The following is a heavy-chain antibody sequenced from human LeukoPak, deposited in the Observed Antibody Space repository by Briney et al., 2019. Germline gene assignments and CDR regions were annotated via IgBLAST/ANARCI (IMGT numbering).Heavy chain of an antibody. V-gene: IGHV1-69*05. CDR3: ASRTMTTSRDYYYMDV. CDR2: IIPIFGTA. Sequence: SVKVSCKASGGTLSSYAISWVRQAPGQGLEWMGGIIPIFGTANYAQKFQGRVTITTDESTSTAYMELSSLRSEDTAVYYCASRTMTTSRDYYYMDVWGKGTTVTVSS. J-gene: IGHJ6*03. CDR1: GGTLSSYA. D-gene: IGHD4-11*01.